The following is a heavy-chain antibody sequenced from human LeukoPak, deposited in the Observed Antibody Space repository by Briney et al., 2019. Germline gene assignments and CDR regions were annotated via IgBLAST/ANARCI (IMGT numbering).Heavy chain of an antibody. CDR1: GYTFTGYY. Sequence: ASVKVSCKASGYTFTGYYIHWVRQAPGQGLEWMGWINPNSGGTNYAQKFQGRVTMTRDTSISTAYMELSRLRSDDTAVYYCAKHKVVRRITMVRGVTPRGYYFDYWGQGTLVTVSS. D-gene: IGHD3-10*01. CDR2: INPNSGGT. V-gene: IGHV1-2*02. J-gene: IGHJ4*02. CDR3: AKHKVVRRITMVRGVTPRGYYFDY.